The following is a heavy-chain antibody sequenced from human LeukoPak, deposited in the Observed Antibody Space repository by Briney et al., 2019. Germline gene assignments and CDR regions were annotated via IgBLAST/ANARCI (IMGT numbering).Heavy chain of an antibody. CDR3: ARDRAGSSGYSDY. CDR2: IYSGGST. D-gene: IGHD3-22*01. V-gene: IGHV3-66*01. CDR1: GFTVSSNY. Sequence: GGSLRLFCAASGFTVSSNYMNWVRQAPGKGLEWVSAIYSGGSTYYADSVKGRFTISRDNSKNTLYLQMNSLRAEDTAVYYCARDRAGSSGYSDYWGQGTLVTVSS. J-gene: IGHJ4*02.